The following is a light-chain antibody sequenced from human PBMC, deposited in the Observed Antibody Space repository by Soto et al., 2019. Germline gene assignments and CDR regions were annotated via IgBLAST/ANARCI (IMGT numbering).Light chain of an antibody. CDR1: SSNIGSNY. V-gene: IGLV1-47*01. J-gene: IGLJ3*02. CDR3: AAWGGCLRCPV. CDR2: RNN. Sequence: QAVVTQPPSASGTPGQRVTISCSGSSSNIGSNYAYWYQQLPGTAPKLLIYRNNQRPSGVPDRFSGAKSGTSASLAISGLLSEDVGACYCAAWGGCLRCPVFGGGTKLPV.